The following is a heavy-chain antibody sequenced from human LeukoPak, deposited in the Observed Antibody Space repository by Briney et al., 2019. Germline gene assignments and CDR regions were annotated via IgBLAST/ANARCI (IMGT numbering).Heavy chain of an antibody. CDR3: ARDRDYYDSSGGMNAFDI. D-gene: IGHD3-22*01. CDR2: ISSSSSYI. V-gene: IGHV3-21*01. CDR1: GFTFSAYS. J-gene: IGHJ3*02. Sequence: GGSLRLSCAASGFTFSAYSMNWVRQAPGKGLEWVPSISSSSSYIYYADSVKGRFTISRDNAKNSLYLQMNSLRAEDTAVFYCARDRDYYDSSGGMNAFDIWGQGTMVTVSS.